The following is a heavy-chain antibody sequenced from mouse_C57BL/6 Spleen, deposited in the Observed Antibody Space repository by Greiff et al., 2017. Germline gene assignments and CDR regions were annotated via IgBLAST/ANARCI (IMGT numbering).Heavy chain of an antibody. CDR2: IWSDGST. Sequence: QLQQSGPGLVAPSQSLSITCTVSGFSLTSYGVHWVRQPPGKGLEWLVVIWSDGSTTYNSALKSRLSISKDNSKSQVFLKMNSLQTDDTAMYYCARHIDPYYAMDYWGQGTSVTVSS. CDR3: ARHIDPYYAMDY. J-gene: IGHJ4*01. V-gene: IGHV2-6-1*01. CDR1: GFSLTSYG.